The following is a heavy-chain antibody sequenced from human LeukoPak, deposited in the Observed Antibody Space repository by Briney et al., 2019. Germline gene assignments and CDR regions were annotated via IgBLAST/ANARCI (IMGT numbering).Heavy chain of an antibody. CDR2: IIPIFGTA. J-gene: IGHJ4*02. D-gene: IGHD3-22*01. CDR1: GGTFSSYA. CDR3: ARGGRAYYYDSSGHDY. V-gene: IGHV1-69*13. Sequence: ASVKVSCKASGGTFSSYAISWVRQAPGQGLEWMGGIIPIFGTANYAQKFQGRVTITADESTSTAYMELSSLRSEGTAVYYSARGGRAYYYDSSGHDYWGQGTLVTVSS.